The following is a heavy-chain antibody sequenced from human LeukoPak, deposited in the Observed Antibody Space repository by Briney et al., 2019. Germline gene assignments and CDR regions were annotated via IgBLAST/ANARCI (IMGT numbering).Heavy chain of an antibody. Sequence: GASVKVSCKASGYTFTGYYVHWVRQAPGQGLEWMGWINPNSGNTGYAQKFQGRVTMTRNTSISTAYMELSSLRSEDTAVYYCARDAFLVASANYGMDVWGQGTTVTVSS. D-gene: IGHD5-12*01. J-gene: IGHJ6*02. CDR2: INPNSGNT. CDR3: ARDAFLVASANYGMDV. CDR1: GYTFTGYY. V-gene: IGHV1-8*02.